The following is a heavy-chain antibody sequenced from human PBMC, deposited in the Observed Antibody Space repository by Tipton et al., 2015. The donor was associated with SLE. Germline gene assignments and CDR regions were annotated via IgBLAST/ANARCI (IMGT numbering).Heavy chain of an antibody. Sequence: TLSLTCAVYGGSFSAYYWSWIRQPPGKGLEWIGSIYHSGSTYYNPSLKSRVTISVDPSKNQFSLKLSSVTAADTAVYYCATRGVLLWFGEFFDYWGQGTLVTVSS. CDR2: IYHSGST. J-gene: IGHJ4*02. D-gene: IGHD3-10*01. V-gene: IGHV4-34*01. CDR1: GGSFSAYY. CDR3: ATRGVLLWFGEFFDY.